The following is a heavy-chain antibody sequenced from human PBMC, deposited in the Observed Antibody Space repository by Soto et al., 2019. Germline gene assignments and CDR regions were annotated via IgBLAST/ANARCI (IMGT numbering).Heavy chain of an antibody. V-gene: IGHV1-18*01. J-gene: IGHJ6*01. CDR1: GYTFTSYG. CDR3: ARASVRYCRDGVCYKGYYYFAMDV. D-gene: IGHD2-8*01. CDR2: ISASNGNT. Sequence: QVQLVQSGAEVKNSGASVKVSCKASGYTFTSYGFSWVRQAPGQGLEWMGWISASNGNTNYAQKLQGRVTMTTDTTKGTAYMALRSLRSADTTTYYCARASVRYCRDGVCYKGYYYFAMDVWGQGTTVTVSP.